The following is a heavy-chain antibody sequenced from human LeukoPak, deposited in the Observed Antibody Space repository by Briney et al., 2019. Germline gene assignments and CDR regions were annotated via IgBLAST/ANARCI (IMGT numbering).Heavy chain of an antibody. CDR2: IYTSGST. J-gene: IGHJ4*02. D-gene: IGHD3-3*01. CDR3: ARDRGYDFWSGYYPHLLDY. CDR1: GGSISSYY. V-gene: IGHV4-4*07. Sequence: SETLSLTCTVSGGSISSYYWSWIRQPAGKGLEWIGRIYTSGSTNYNPSLKSRVTMSVDTSKNQFSLKLSSVTAADTAVYYCARDRGYDFWSGYYPHLLDYWGQGTLVTVS.